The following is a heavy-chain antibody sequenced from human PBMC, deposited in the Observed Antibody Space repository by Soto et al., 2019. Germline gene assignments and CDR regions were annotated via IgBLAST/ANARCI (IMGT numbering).Heavy chain of an antibody. D-gene: IGHD3-10*01. Sequence: GASVKVSCKASGYTFTSYGISWVRQAPGQGPEWMGWISAYNGNTNYAQKLQGRVTMTTDTSTSTAYMELRSLRSDDTAVYYCARDIPIGESPLAYYGMDVWGQGTTVTVSS. V-gene: IGHV1-18*01. J-gene: IGHJ6*02. CDR2: ISAYNGNT. CDR1: GYTFTSYG. CDR3: ARDIPIGESPLAYYGMDV.